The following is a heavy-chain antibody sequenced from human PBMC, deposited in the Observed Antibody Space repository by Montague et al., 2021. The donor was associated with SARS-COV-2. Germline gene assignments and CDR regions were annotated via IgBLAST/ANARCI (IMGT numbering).Heavy chain of an antibody. J-gene: IGHJ4*02. CDR1: GGSISSSSYY. V-gene: IGHV4-39*01. CDR2: IYYSGST. Sequence: SETLSLTCTVSGGSISSSSYYWGWIRQPPGKGLEWIGSIYYSGSTYYNPSLKSRATISVDTSKNQFSLKLRSVTAADTAVYYCARQRRGGLVSTPRFFDYWGQGTLVTVSS. D-gene: IGHD6-19*01. CDR3: ARQRRGGLVSTPRFFDY.